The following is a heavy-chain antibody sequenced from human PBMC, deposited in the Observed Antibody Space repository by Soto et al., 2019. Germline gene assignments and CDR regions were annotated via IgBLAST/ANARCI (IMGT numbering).Heavy chain of an antibody. CDR2: ISHTGST. V-gene: IGHV4-30-2*01. CDR3: ARAVAPYLGTWFDP. CDR1: GGSISSGNSYS. D-gene: IGHD3-16*01. Sequence: SETLSLTCAVSGGSISSGNSYSWSWIRQPPGKGLEWIGSISHTGSTSYNPSLKGRVTMSVDKSKNQFSLRLSSVTAADMAVYYCARAVAPYLGTWFDPWGQGTLVTVSS. J-gene: IGHJ5*02.